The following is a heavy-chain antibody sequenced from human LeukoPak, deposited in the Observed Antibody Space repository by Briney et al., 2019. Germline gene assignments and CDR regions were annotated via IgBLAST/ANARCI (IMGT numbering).Heavy chain of an antibody. D-gene: IGHD3-22*01. Sequence: PGGSLRLSCAASGFSFSIYGMQWVRQAPGKGLEWVAVISHDGTVQHYADSVKGRFTISRDNSKNTLFMQMNSLRAEDTAVYYCAKDFYDSSGSRYDYWGQGTLVTVSS. J-gene: IGHJ4*02. CDR1: GFSFSIYG. V-gene: IGHV3-30*18. CDR2: ISHDGTVQ. CDR3: AKDFYDSSGSRYDY.